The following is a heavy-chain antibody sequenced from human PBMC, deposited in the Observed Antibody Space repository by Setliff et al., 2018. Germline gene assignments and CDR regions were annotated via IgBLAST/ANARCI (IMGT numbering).Heavy chain of an antibody. CDR2: IYYPGNT. CDR3: ARAKFRGVYFYYMDV. D-gene: IGHD3-10*01. J-gene: IGHJ6*03. V-gene: IGHV4-31*03. Sequence: PSETLSLTCTVSGDSISSGAYYWNWIRQYPGKGLEWIGYIYYPGNTYYNPSFKNRLVMSVDVSQNRFSLKLNSLTAADTAVYYCARAKFRGVYFYYMDVWGKGATVTVSS. CDR1: GDSISSGAYY.